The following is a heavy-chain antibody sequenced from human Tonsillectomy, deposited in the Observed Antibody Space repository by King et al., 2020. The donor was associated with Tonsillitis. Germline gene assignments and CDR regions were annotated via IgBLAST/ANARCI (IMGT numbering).Heavy chain of an antibody. CDR1: GFTFSNYN. Sequence: VQLVESGGGLVKPGGSLRLSCAASGFTFSNYNMHWVRQAPGKGLEWVSSITSSSSYIYYADSVKGRFTVSRDNAKNSLYLQMKSLRAEDTAVYHCARDRNDFWSGYYYVWGQGTLVTVSS. CDR3: ARDRNDFWSGYYYV. V-gene: IGHV3-21*01. D-gene: IGHD3-3*01. CDR2: ITSSSSYI. J-gene: IGHJ4*02.